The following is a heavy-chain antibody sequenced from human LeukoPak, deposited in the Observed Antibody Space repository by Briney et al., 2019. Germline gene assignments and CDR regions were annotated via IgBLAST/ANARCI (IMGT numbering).Heavy chain of an antibody. CDR2: IYYSGST. CDR1: GASISTFY. Sequence: SETLSLTCTVSGASISTFYWSLIRQPPGKGLEWIGYIYYSGSTNYNPSLKSRVTISVDTSKNQFSLKLSSVTAADTAVYYCASSSYYGFWSASRGYYYYGMDVWGQGTTVTVSS. J-gene: IGHJ6*02. D-gene: IGHD3-3*01. CDR3: ASSSYYGFWSASRGYYYYGMDV. V-gene: IGHV4-59*01.